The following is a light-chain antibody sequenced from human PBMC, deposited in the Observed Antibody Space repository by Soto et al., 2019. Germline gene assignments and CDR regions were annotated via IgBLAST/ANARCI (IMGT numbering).Light chain of an antibody. CDR3: LQYNGYYRT. CDR1: QGINSW. Sequence: DIQMTQSPSSVSASVGDRVTITCRASQGINSWLAWYQQKPGKAPNLLIYAASSLQSGVPSRFSGSGSGTNYTLTISSLQPEDFATYYCLQYNGYYRTFGQGTKVDIK. V-gene: IGKV1-12*01. CDR2: AAS. J-gene: IGKJ1*01.